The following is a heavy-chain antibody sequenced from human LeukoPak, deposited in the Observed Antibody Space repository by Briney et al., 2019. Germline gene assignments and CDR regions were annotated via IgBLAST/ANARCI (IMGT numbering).Heavy chain of an antibody. CDR2: ISAYNGNT. V-gene: IGHV1-18*01. CDR3: ARFRGLERRRGDNWFDP. Sequence: ASVTVSCKASGYTFVAYGISWVRQAPGQGLEWMGWISAYNGNTNYAQKFQGRVTMTTDTSTSTAYMELRSLRSDDTAVYYCARFRGLERRRGDNWFDPWGQGTLVTVSS. CDR1: GYTFVAYG. J-gene: IGHJ5*02. D-gene: IGHD1-1*01.